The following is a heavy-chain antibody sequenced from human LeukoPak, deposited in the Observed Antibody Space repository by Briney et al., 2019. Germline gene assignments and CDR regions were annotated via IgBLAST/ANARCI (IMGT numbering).Heavy chain of an antibody. V-gene: IGHV1-18*01. J-gene: IGHJ6*02. CDR2: ISAYNGNT. CDR3: ARGFSAYYDILTGYKGNYGMDV. Sequence: ASVKVSCKASGGTSSTYTITWVRQAPGQGLEWMGWISAYNGNTNYAQKLQGRVTMTTDTSTSTAYMELRSLRSDDTAVYYCARGFSAYYDILTGYKGNYGMDVWGQGTTVTVSS. D-gene: IGHD3-9*01. CDR1: GGTSSTYT.